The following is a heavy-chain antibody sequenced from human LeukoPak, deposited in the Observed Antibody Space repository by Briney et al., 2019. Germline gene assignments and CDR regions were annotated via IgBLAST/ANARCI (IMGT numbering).Heavy chain of an antibody. CDR3: ARSGTIVVNTPNWFDP. V-gene: IGHV1-69*05. J-gene: IGHJ5*02. CDR1: GGTFSSYA. CDR2: IIPTFGTA. Sequence: SVKVSCKASGGTFSSYAISWVRQAPGQGLEWMGGIIPTFGTANYAQKFQGRVTITTDESTSTAYMELSSLRSEDTAVYYCARSGTIVVNTPNWFDPWGQGTLVTVSS. D-gene: IGHD3-22*01.